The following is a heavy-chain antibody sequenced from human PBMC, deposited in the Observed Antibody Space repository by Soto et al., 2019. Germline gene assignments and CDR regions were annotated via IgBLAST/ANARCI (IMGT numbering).Heavy chain of an antibody. CDR1: GFTFSSYA. J-gene: IGHJ4*02. D-gene: IGHD2-2*01. Sequence: PGGSLRLSCAASGFTFSSYAMSWVRQAPGKRLEWVSAISGSGGSTYYADSVKGRFTISRDNSKNTLYLQMNSLRAEDTAVYYCAKARGSSTPAPGSYWGQGTLVTVSS. CDR3: AKARGSSTPAPGSY. V-gene: IGHV3-23*01. CDR2: ISGSGGST.